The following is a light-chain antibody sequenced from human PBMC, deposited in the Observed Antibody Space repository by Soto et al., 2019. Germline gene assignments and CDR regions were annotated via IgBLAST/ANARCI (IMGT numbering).Light chain of an antibody. CDR3: QECKNYLRT. J-gene: IGKJ1*01. V-gene: IGKV1-5*01. CDR2: AAS. Sequence: DIQMTQSPSTLSASVGDRVSITCRASQSISTCLAWYQPKPGEAPKVLIYAASSLESGVPSRCSGSGSETEFTLTISSLQPDDSATYYFQECKNYLRTFGKGTKVEI. CDR1: QSISTC.